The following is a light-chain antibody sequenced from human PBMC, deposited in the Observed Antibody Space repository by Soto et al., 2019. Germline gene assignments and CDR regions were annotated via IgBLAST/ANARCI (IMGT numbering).Light chain of an antibody. Sequence: EIVMTQSPASLSVSPGERATLSCRASQSISRTLAWYQQKPGQAPRLLIYGASTRATGIPARFSGRGSGTDFTLTISSLQSEDFAVYYCRQYDSWRYTFGQGTKLEIK. CDR2: GAS. CDR1: QSISRT. CDR3: RQYDSWRYT. J-gene: IGKJ2*01. V-gene: IGKV3-15*01.